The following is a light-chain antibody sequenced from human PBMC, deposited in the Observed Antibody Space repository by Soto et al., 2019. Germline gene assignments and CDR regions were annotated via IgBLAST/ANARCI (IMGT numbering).Light chain of an antibody. CDR2: DVG. Sequence: QSALTQPASVSGSPGQSIAISCTGTSSDIGAYNYVSWYQQHPGKAPKLIIFDVGNRPSGVSDRFSGSKSGNTASLTISGLQAEDEADYYCNSYKTATTPYVVFGGGTKLTVL. CDR3: NSYKTATTPYVV. CDR1: SSDIGAYNY. V-gene: IGLV2-14*03. J-gene: IGLJ2*01.